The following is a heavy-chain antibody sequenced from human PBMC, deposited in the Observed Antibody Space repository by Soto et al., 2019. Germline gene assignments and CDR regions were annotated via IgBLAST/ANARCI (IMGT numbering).Heavy chain of an antibody. CDR2: INVYNGNT. Sequence: QVQLVQSGGEVKKPGASVKVSCKASGYTFTNYGISWVRQAPGQGLEWVGWINVYNGNTKYAQKVQGRVTMTTDTPTSTAYMELRSLRSDDTAVYYCARGVGSGSYYNQYNWFDPWGQGSLVTVCS. J-gene: IGHJ5*02. CDR3: ARGVGSGSYYNQYNWFDP. D-gene: IGHD3-10*01. CDR1: GYTFTNYG. V-gene: IGHV1-18*01.